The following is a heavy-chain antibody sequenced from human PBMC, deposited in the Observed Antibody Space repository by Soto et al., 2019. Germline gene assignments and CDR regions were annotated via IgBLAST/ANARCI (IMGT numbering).Heavy chain of an antibody. V-gene: IGHV3-30-3*01. Sequence: GGSLRLSCAASGFTFSSYAMHWVRQAPGKGLEWVAVMSYDGSNKYYADSVKGRFTISRDNSKNTLYLQMNSLRAEDTAVYYCAREYSGDGYKDAFDIWGQGTMVTVSS. CDR3: AREYSGDGYKDAFDI. CDR1: GFTFSSYA. CDR2: MSYDGSNK. J-gene: IGHJ3*02. D-gene: IGHD5-12*01.